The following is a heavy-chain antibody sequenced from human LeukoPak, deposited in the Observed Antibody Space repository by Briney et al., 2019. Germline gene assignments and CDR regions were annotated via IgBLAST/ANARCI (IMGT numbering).Heavy chain of an antibody. CDR3: AREGDCSGYHSVDAFDI. J-gene: IGHJ3*02. CDR1: GFTFSSYS. Sequence: PGGSLRLSCAASGFTFSSYSMNWVRQAPGKGLEWVSYISSSSSTIYYADSVKGRYTISRDNAKNSLYLQMNSLRVEDTAVYYCAREGDCSGYHSVDAFDIWGQGTMVTVSS. CDR2: ISSSSSTI. D-gene: IGHD3-22*01. V-gene: IGHV3-48*01.